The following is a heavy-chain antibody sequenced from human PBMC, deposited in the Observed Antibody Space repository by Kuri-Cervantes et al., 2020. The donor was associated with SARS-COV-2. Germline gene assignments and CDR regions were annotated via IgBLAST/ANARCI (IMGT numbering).Heavy chain of an antibody. Sequence: ASVKVSCKASGYTFTSYYMHWVRQAPGQGLEWMGIINPSGGSTSYAQKFQGRVTITRDTSASTAYMELSSLRSEDTAVYYCARYCSSTSCWDRSFDYWGQGTLVTVSS. CDR2: INPSGGST. D-gene: IGHD2-2*01. CDR3: ARYCSSTSCWDRSFDY. V-gene: IGHV1-46*01. J-gene: IGHJ4*02. CDR1: GYTFTSYY.